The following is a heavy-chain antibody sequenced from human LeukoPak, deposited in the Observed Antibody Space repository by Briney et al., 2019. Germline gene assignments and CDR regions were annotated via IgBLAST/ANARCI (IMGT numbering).Heavy chain of an antibody. CDR1: GYTLTELS. CDR3: ATAGCSTTSCLIAAFDY. CDR2: FDPEDGEI. D-gene: IGHD2-2*01. J-gene: IGHJ4*02. V-gene: IGHV1-24*01. Sequence: ASVKVSCKVSGYTLTELSMHWVRQAPGKGLEWMGGFDPEDGEIIYAQKFQGRVTMTEDTSTDTAYMNLSSLKSEDTAVYYCATAGCSTTSCLIAAFDYWGQGTLVTVSS.